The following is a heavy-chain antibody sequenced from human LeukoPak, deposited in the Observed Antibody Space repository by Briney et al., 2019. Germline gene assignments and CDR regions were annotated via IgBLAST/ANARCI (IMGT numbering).Heavy chain of an antibody. CDR1: GFTFSSYW. V-gene: IGHV3-74*01. Sequence: HPGGSLRLSCAASGFTFSSYWMHWVRQAPGKGLVWVSRIHSDGSSTTYADSVEGRFTISRDNAKNTLYLQMNSLRAEDTAVYYCARANIPAADFDYWGQGTLVTVSS. D-gene: IGHD6-13*01. CDR3: ARANIPAADFDY. CDR2: IHSDGSST. J-gene: IGHJ4*02.